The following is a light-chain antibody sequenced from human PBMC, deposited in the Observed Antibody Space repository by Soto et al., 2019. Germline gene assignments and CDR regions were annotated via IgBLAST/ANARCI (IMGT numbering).Light chain of an antibody. CDR3: QQYNNWPLT. V-gene: IGKV3-15*01. Sequence: EIVMTQSPATLSVSPGERATLSCRASQSISSSLVWYQQKPGQAPRLLIYGASTRATGVPARFSGSGSGTEFTLTIGSLQSEDFAVYYCQQYNNWPLTFGGGTKVEIK. J-gene: IGKJ4*01. CDR1: QSISSS. CDR2: GAS.